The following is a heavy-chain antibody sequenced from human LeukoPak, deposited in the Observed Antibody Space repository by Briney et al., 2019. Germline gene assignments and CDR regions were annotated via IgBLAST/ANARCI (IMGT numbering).Heavy chain of an antibody. V-gene: IGHV4-38-2*02. CDR1: GYSISSGYY. Sequence: SETLSLTCTVSGYSISSGYYWGWNRQPPGKGLEWIGSIYHSGSTYYNPSLKSRVTISVDTSKNQFSLKLSSVTAADTAVYYCARGGDGYNHAFDVWGQGTMVTVSS. CDR2: IYHSGST. D-gene: IGHD5-24*01. CDR3: ARGGDGYNHAFDV. J-gene: IGHJ3*01.